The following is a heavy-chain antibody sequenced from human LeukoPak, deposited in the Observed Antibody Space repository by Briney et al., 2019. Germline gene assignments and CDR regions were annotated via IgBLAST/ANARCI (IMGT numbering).Heavy chain of an antibody. D-gene: IGHD4-17*01. J-gene: IGHJ4*02. CDR3: ARADMTTVTTFDY. CDR1: GGSISGYY. V-gene: IGHV4-59*12. CDR2: IYYSGSS. Sequence: PSETLSLTCTVSGGSISGYYWTWIRQPPGKGLEWIGYIYYSGSSNYNPSLKSRVTISADSSKNQFSLKLSSVTAADTAVYYCARADMTTVTTFDYWGQGTLVTVSS.